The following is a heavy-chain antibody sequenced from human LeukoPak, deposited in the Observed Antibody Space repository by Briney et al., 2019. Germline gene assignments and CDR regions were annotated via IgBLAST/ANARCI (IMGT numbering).Heavy chain of an antibody. Sequence: GGSLRLSCAASGFTFSSYAMSWVRQAPGKGLEWVSAISGSGGSTYYADTVKGRFTLSRDNSKNTLYLQMNSLRAEDTAVYYCAKDTIFGVVIIPEGDAFDIWGQGTMVTVSS. V-gene: IGHV3-23*01. CDR2: ISGSGGST. J-gene: IGHJ3*02. D-gene: IGHD3-3*01. CDR1: GFTFSSYA. CDR3: AKDTIFGVVIIPEGDAFDI.